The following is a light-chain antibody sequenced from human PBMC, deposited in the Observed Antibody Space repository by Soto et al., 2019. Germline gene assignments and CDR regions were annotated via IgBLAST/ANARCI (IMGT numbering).Light chain of an antibody. CDR3: SSYTSSNTPVV. J-gene: IGLJ2*01. CDR1: SSDVGGYNY. Sequence: QSALTQPASVSGSPGQSITISCTGTSSDVGGYNYVSWYQQHPGKDPILMIYDVSNRPSGVSNRLSGTKSGNTASLTISGLQAEDESDYYCSSYTSSNTPVVFGGGTKLTVL. CDR2: DVS. V-gene: IGLV2-14*01.